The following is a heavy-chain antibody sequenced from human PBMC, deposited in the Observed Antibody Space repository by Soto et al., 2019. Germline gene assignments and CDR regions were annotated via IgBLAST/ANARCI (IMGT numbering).Heavy chain of an antibody. CDR2: INQSGIT. Sequence: SETLSLTCAVYGGSFSNYYWSWIRQPPGKGLEWIGEINQSGITNYNPSLKSRVTISEDASKNQFSLKLSSVTAADTAVYFCVRARSTDSRPDYWGQGTLVTVSS. CDR3: VRARSTDSRPDY. V-gene: IGHV4-34*01. D-gene: IGHD3-22*01. CDR1: GGSFSNYY. J-gene: IGHJ4*02.